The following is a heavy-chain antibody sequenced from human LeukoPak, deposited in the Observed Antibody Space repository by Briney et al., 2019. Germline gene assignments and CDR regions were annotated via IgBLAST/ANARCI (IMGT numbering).Heavy chain of an antibody. V-gene: IGHV4-4*02. CDR1: GGSISSSNW. J-gene: IGHJ6*02. CDR3: ARPPDLPGYGMDV. D-gene: IGHD1-14*01. CDR2: IYHSGST. Sequence: SETLSLTCAVSGGSISSSNWWSWVRQPPGKGLEWIGEIYHSGSTNYNPSLKSRVTISVDKSKNQFSLKLSSVTAADTAVYYCARPPDLPGYGMDVWGQGTTVTVSS.